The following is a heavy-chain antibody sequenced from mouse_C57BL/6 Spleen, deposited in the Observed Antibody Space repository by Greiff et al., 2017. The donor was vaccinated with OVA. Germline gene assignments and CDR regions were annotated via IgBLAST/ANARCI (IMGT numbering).Heavy chain of an antibody. CDR2: IDPENGDT. Sequence: VHVKQPGAELVRPGASVKLSCTASGFNIKDDYMHWVKQRPEQGLEWIGWIDPENGDTEYASKFQGKATITADTSSNTAYLQLSSLTSEDTAVYYCTTYKLHFDVWGTGTTVTVSS. CDR3: TTYKLHFDV. V-gene: IGHV14-4*01. J-gene: IGHJ1*03. CDR1: GFNIKDDY. D-gene: IGHD1-3*01.